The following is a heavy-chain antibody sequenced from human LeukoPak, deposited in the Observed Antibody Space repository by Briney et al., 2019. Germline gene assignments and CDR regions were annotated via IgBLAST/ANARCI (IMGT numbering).Heavy chain of an antibody. D-gene: IGHD3-9*01. CDR3: ARTPQYYDILTGYYNVPLDY. CDR1: GFTFSSCV. V-gene: IGHV3-23*01. CDR2: ISGSDSNT. J-gene: IGHJ4*02. Sequence: GGSLRLSCAASGFTFSSCVMSWVRQAPGKGLEWVSSISGSDSNTYYADSVKGRFTISRDDSKNTLYLQMNSLRAEDTAVYYCARTPQYYDILTGYYNVPLDYWGQGTLVTVSS.